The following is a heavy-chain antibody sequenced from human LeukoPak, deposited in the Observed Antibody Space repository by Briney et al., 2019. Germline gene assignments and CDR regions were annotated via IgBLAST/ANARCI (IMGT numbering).Heavy chain of an antibody. D-gene: IGHD3-10*01. J-gene: IGHJ3*02. CDR1: GHTFTSYG. V-gene: IGHV1-18*01. Sequence: ASVKVSCKASGHTFTSYGISWVRQAPGQGLEWMGWISAYNGNTNYAQKLQGRVTMTTDTSTSTAYMELRSLRSDDTAVYYCARDLVTMVRGPVAFDIWGQGTMVTVSS. CDR3: ARDLVTMVRGPVAFDI. CDR2: ISAYNGNT.